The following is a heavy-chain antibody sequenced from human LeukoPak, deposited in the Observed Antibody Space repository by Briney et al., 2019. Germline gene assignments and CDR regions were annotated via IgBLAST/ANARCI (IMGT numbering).Heavy chain of an antibody. V-gene: IGHV4-38-2*02. CDR1: VYSINSGYY. Sequence: PSETLSLTCTVSVYSINSGYYWGRIRQPRGKGLEWIGSIYHSGSTYYNPSLKSRVTISVDTSKNQFSLKLSSVTAADTAVYYCARASYGDYDYWGQGTLVTVSS. J-gene: IGHJ4*02. CDR3: ARASYGDYDY. D-gene: IGHD5-18*01. CDR2: IYHSGST.